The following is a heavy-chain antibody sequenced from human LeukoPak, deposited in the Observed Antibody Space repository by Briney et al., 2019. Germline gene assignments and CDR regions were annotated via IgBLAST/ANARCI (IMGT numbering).Heavy chain of an antibody. CDR3: ARAYCSSTSCPSDYFDY. Sequence: ASVKVSCKASGGTFSSYAISWVRQAPGQGLEWMGGIIPIFGTANYAQKFQGRVTITTDESTSTAYMELSRLRSEDTAVYYCARAYCSSTSCPSDYFDYWGQGTLVTVSS. J-gene: IGHJ4*02. V-gene: IGHV1-69*05. CDR2: IIPIFGTA. D-gene: IGHD2-2*01. CDR1: GGTFSSYA.